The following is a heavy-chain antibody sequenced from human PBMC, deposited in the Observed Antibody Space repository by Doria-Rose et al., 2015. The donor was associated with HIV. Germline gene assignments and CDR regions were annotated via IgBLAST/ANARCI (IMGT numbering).Heavy chain of an antibody. CDR1: GVSLSSPGMG. J-gene: IGHJ4*02. CDR3: ARIKSSRWYHKYYFDF. D-gene: IGHD6-13*01. CDR2: IFSDDDG. Sequence: QDSGPVLVKPTETLTLTCTVSGVSLSSPGMGVSWIRQPPGKALEWLATIFSDDDGSYKTSLKSRLTISRGTSKSQVVLTMTDMDPVDTATYYCARIKSSRWYHKYYFDFWGQGTLVIVSA. V-gene: IGHV2-26*01.